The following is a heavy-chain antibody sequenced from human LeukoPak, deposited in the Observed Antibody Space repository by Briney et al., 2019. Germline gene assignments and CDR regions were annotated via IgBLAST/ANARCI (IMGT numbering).Heavy chain of an antibody. Sequence: KPSQTLSLTCTVSGGSISSGSYYWSWIRQPAGKGLEWIGRIYTSGSTNYNPSLTSRVTISVDTSNNQFSLKLRSVTAANTAVYYCASFIVVVPAATFSGPVLMDVWGKGTTVTVSS. CDR2: IYTSGST. D-gene: IGHD2-2*01. CDR1: GGSISSGSYY. J-gene: IGHJ6*03. V-gene: IGHV4-61*02. CDR3: ASFIVVVPAATFSGPVLMDV.